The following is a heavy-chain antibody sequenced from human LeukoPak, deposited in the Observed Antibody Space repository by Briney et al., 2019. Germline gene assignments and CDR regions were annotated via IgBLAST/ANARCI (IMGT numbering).Heavy chain of an antibody. CDR1: GGSISSYY. J-gene: IGHJ4*02. CDR3: SGQSPFLAIDY. Sequence: PSETLSLTCTVSGGSISSYYWSWIRQPPGKGPECFGHIYKRGSSIYNPSLIIRVTISVASSKNHYSLNLSSVTASATSLFSFSGQSPFLAIDYWGQGTLVSVSS. CDR2: IYKRGSS. D-gene: IGHD5-12*01. V-gene: IGHV4-59*01.